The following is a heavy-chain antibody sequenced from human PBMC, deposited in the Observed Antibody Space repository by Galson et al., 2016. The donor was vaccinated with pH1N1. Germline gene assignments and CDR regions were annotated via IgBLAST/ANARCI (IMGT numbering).Heavy chain of an antibody. V-gene: IGHV3-30*02. D-gene: IGHD3-10*02. Sequence: SLRLSCAVSGFTFRRYGLHWVRQAPGMGLEWLTFIRHVGSAKFYADSVKGRFSISRDNSKNVLYMEMNSLRPEDTAVYYCAKDVSGELIPSRIDLWGQGTLVTVSS. CDR1: GFTFRRYG. J-gene: IGHJ5*02. CDR3: AKDVSGELIPSRIDL. CDR2: IRHVGSAK.